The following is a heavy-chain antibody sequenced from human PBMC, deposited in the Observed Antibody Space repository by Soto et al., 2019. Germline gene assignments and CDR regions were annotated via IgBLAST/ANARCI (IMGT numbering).Heavy chain of an antibody. V-gene: IGHV3-64*01. Sequence: PGESLRLSCAASGFTFSSYAMHWVRQAPGKGLEYVSAISSNGGSTYYANSVKGRFTISRDNSKNTLYLQMGSLRAEDMAVYYCGRVLDCSGGSCENDAFDIWGQGTMVTVSS. J-gene: IGHJ3*02. D-gene: IGHD2-15*01. CDR2: ISSNGGST. CDR3: GRVLDCSGGSCENDAFDI. CDR1: GFTFSSYA.